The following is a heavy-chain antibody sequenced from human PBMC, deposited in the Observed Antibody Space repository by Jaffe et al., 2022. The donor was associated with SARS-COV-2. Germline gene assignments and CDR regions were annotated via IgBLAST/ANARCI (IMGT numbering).Heavy chain of an antibody. Sequence: EVQLVESGGGLVQPGGSLRLSCAASGFTFSSHWMHWVRQAPGKGLVWVSGINSVGSSTTYADSVKGRFTISRDNAKNTLYLQMNTLRAEDTAVYFCARELYGDYGNDYWGQGTLVTVSS. D-gene: IGHD4-17*01. J-gene: IGHJ4*02. V-gene: IGHV3-74*01. CDR3: ARELYGDYGNDY. CDR1: GFTFSSHW. CDR2: INSVGSST.